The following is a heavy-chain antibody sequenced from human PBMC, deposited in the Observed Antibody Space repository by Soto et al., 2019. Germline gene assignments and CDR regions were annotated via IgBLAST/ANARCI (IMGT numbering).Heavy chain of an antibody. J-gene: IGHJ4*02. CDR2: ISHDGSNY. Sequence: QVHLVESGGGVVQPGRSLRVSCAASGFTFSNYAMHWVRQAPGKGLEWVAVISHDGSNYYYADSVKGRFTISRDNSKSTLYLQVNSLTTEDTAVYYCVSDASGLYSSSWFDLFDFWGQGTLVSVPS. CDR1: GFTFSNYA. CDR3: VSDASGLYSSSWFDLFDF. V-gene: IGHV3-30-3*01. D-gene: IGHD6-13*01.